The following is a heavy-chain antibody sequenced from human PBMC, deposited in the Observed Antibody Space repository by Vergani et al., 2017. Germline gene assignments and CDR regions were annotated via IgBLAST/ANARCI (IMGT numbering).Heavy chain of an antibody. V-gene: IGHV4-39*01. CDR3: AXQFWGGGGYRFDH. J-gene: IGHJ4*02. CDR1: GTSISGSSDY. CDR2: IFYTGTS. Sequence: QLQLQESGPGLLKPSETLYPTCSVSGTSISGSSDYLGWIRQPPGKGLEWIGSIFYTGTSYYNPSLESRATNSVDTSKNQFSLKLKSVTAADTAVYYCAXQFWGGGGYRFDHWGQGTLVTVSS. D-gene: IGHD5-18*01.